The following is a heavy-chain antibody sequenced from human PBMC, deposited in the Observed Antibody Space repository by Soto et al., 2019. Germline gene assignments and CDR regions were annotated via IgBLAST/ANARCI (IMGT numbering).Heavy chain of an antibody. CDR1: GRSISGHY. D-gene: IGHD6-19*01. CDR3: ARVGSSGWSPDY. V-gene: IGHV4-59*11. Sequence: SETLSLTCTVSGRSISGHYWIWIRQSPGKGLEWIGYIFYSGSTNYNPSLKSRVTLSADTSKNQFSLRLSSVTAADTAVYYCARVGSSGWSPDYWGQGTLVTVSS. CDR2: IFYSGST. J-gene: IGHJ4*02.